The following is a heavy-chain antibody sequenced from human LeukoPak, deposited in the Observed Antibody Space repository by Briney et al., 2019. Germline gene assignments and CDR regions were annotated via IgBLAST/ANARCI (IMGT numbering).Heavy chain of an antibody. V-gene: IGHV4-38-2*02. D-gene: IGHD2-2*01. CDR2: IYHSGST. CDR1: GYSISSGYY. CDR3: ARISTGVPAADYYYYYYMDV. Sequence: SETLSLTCTVSGYSISSGYYWGWLRQPPGKGLEWIGSIYHSGSTYYNSSLKSRVTISVDTSKNQFSLKLSSVTAADTAVYYCARISTGVPAADYYYYYYMDVWGKGTTVTVSS. J-gene: IGHJ6*03.